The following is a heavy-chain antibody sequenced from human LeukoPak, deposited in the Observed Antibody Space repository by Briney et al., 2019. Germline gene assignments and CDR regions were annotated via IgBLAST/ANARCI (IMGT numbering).Heavy chain of an antibody. Sequence: PGGSLRLSCAASGFSFSTFAMHWARQTPGKGLEWVALTSYDEGIKEYADSVKGRFTISRDNSKNVLFLEMNGLRPDDTGLYYCAKEGSGASRLYNYYGMDVWGQGTTVTVSS. CDR3: AKEGSGASRLYNYYGMDV. CDR1: GFSFSTFA. CDR2: TSYDEGIK. D-gene: IGHD1/OR15-1a*01. J-gene: IGHJ6*02. V-gene: IGHV3-30*18.